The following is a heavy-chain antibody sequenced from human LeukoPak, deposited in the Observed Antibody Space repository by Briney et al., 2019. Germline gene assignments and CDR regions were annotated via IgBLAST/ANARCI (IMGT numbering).Heavy chain of an antibody. CDR1: GGSFSGYY. D-gene: IGHD2-21*02. V-gene: IGHV4-4*07. CDR3: AREAYCGGDCYSGFDY. J-gene: IGHJ4*02. CDR2: IYTSGST. Sequence: SETLSLTCAVYGGSFSGYYWSWIRQPAGKGLEWIGRIYTSGSTNYNPSLKSRVTMSVDTSKNQFSLKLSSVTAADTAVYYCAREAYCGGDCYSGFDYWGQGTLVTVSS.